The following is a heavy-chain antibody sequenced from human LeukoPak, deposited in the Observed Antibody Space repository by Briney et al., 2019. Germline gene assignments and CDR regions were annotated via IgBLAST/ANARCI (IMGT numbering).Heavy chain of an antibody. CDR2: FDPEDGET. Sequence: ASVKVSCKVSGYTLTELSMHWVRQAPGKGLEWMGGFDPEDGETIYAQKLQGRVTMTTDTSTSTAYMELRSLRSDDTAVYYCARIRWFGELSLDYWGQGTLVTVSS. CDR1: GYTLTELS. V-gene: IGHV1-24*01. D-gene: IGHD3-10*01. CDR3: ARIRWFGELSLDY. J-gene: IGHJ4*02.